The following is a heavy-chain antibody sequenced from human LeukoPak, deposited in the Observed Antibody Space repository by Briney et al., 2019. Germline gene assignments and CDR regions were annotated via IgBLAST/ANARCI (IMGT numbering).Heavy chain of an antibody. Sequence: SQTLSLTCTVSGGSISSGSYYWSWIRQPPGKGLEWIGYIYYSGSTNYNPSLKSRVTISVDTSKNQFSLKLSSVTAADTAVYYCASSNYDFWSGYYYYFDYWGQGTLVTVSS. CDR1: GGSISSGSYY. CDR2: IYYSGST. D-gene: IGHD3-3*01. J-gene: IGHJ4*02. CDR3: ASSNYDFWSGYYYYFDY. V-gene: IGHV4-61*01.